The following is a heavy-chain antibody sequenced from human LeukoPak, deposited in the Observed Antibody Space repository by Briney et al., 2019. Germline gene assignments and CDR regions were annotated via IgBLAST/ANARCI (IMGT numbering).Heavy chain of an antibody. D-gene: IGHD3-16*01. Sequence: PGGSLRLSCAASGFTFSDYYMTWIRQAPGKGLEWVSYISFSGKTTYYADSVKGRFTISRDNAKNSLYLQVNSLRAEDTAVYYCASSSRNWSVWGSFDYWGQGSLVTVSS. V-gene: IGHV3-11*04. CDR3: ASSSRNWSVWGSFDY. CDR2: ISFSGKTT. J-gene: IGHJ4*02. CDR1: GFTFSDYY.